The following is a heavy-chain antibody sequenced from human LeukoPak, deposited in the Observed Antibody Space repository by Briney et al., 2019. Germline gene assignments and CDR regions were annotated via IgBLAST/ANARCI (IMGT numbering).Heavy chain of an antibody. CDR1: GFTVSSNY. CDR2: IYSGGST. J-gene: IGHJ4*02. V-gene: IGHV3-53*01. Sequence: GGSLRLSCAASGFTVSSNYMSWVRQAPGKGLEWVSVIYSGGSTYYADSVKGRFTISRDNSKNTLYLQMNSLRAEDTAVYYCARHFVGRSSGYYYPRYFDYWGQGTLVTVSS. D-gene: IGHD3-22*01. CDR3: ARHFVGRSSGYYYPRYFDY.